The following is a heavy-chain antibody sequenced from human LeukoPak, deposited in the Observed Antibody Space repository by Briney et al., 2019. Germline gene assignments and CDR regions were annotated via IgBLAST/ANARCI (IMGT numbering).Heavy chain of an antibody. J-gene: IGHJ4*02. CDR2: IYYSGST. CDR3: ARHGPRYYYDTSGYYYFDY. CDR1: GGSISSTIYS. D-gene: IGHD3-22*01. V-gene: IGHV4-39*01. Sequence: SETLSLTCTVSGGSISSTIYSWGWIRQPPGKGLEWIGSIYYSGSTYYNPSLKSRVTISVDTSKNQFSLKLSSVTAADTAVYYCARHGPRYYYDTSGYYYFDYWGQGTLVTVSS.